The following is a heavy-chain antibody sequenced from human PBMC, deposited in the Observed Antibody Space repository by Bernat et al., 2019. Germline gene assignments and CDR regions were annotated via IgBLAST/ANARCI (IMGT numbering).Heavy chain of an antibody. D-gene: IGHD3-10*01. CDR3: ACVTMVRGIIITDN. CDR2: IYHSGTT. CDR1: GGSISNTNW. Sequence: QVQLQESGPGLVKPSGTLSLTCAVSGGSISNTNWWTWVRQPPGKGLEWIGEIYHSGTTNYNPSLRSRVTISVDKSKNQFSLTLTSVTAADTAIYYCACVTMVRGIIITDNWGQGTLVTASS. V-gene: IGHV4-4*02. J-gene: IGHJ4*02.